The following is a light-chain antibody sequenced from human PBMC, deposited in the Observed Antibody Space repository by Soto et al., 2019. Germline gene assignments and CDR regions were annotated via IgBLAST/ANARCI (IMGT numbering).Light chain of an antibody. Sequence: EIVLTQSPGTLSLSPGERATLSFRASQSVSSNYLAWYQQKPGQAPRLLIYDASRRATGIPDRFSGSGSGTDFTLTISRLEPEDFAVYYCQQYGSSLWTFGHGTKVEIK. V-gene: IGKV3-20*01. CDR3: QQYGSSLWT. CDR1: QSVSSNY. CDR2: DAS. J-gene: IGKJ1*01.